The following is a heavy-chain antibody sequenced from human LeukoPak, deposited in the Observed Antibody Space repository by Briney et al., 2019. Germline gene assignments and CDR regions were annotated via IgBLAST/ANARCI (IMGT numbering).Heavy chain of an antibody. CDR1: GGSFSGYY. Sequence: PSETLSLTCAVYGGSFSGYYWSWIRQPPGKGLEWIGEINHSGSTNYNPSLKSRVTISVDTSKNQFSLKLSSVTAADTAVYYCARQVGRYCSSTSCSKAEKVDYWGQGTLVTVSS. J-gene: IGHJ4*02. CDR2: INHSGST. D-gene: IGHD2-2*01. V-gene: IGHV4-34*01. CDR3: ARQVGRYCSSTSCSKAEKVDY.